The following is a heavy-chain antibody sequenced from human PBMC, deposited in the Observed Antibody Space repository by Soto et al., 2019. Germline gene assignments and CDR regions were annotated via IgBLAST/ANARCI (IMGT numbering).Heavy chain of an antibody. Sequence: GGSLRLSCAASGFTLNDHFMDWVRQAPGEGLEWVGRTRNKLYSYTTEYAASVKGRFSISTDVSQNSLYLQMNSLKTEDTAVYYCVRSAVSATPFYFDYWGQGTPVTVSS. J-gene: IGHJ4*02. CDR2: TRNKLYSYTT. D-gene: IGHD2-21*01. V-gene: IGHV3-72*01. CDR1: GFTLNDHF. CDR3: VRSAVSATPFYFDY.